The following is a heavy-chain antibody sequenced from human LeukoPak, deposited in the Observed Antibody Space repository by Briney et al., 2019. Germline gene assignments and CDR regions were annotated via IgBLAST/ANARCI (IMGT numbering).Heavy chain of an antibody. CDR2: ISYDGSNK. CDR1: GFTFSSYG. J-gene: IGHJ4*02. D-gene: IGHD4-11*01. CDR3: AKAPATTPFYFDY. Sequence: GGSLRLSCAASGFTFSSYGMPWVRQAPGKGLEWVAVISYDGSNKYYADSVNGRFTISRDNSKNTLYLQMNSLRAEDTAVYYCAKAPATTPFYFDYWGQGTLVTVSS. V-gene: IGHV3-30*18.